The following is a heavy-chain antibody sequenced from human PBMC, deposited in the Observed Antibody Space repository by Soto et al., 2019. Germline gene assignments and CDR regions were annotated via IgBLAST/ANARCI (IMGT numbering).Heavy chain of an antibody. CDR3: ARGITSRLVFYYYYMDV. J-gene: IGHJ6*03. CDR1: GYTFTDYN. Sequence: QVQLVQSGAEVKKPGASVKVSCKASGYTFTDYNIHWVRQAPGQGLQWLGWINPTNSGTRYARSFQGRVTVTRDTSISTAYMELSSLRSDDTAVYYCARGITSRLVFYYYYMDVWGFGTTVTVSS. V-gene: IGHV1-2*02. CDR2: INPTNSGT.